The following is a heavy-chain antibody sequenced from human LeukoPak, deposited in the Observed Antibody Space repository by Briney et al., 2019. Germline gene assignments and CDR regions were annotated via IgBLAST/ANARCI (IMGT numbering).Heavy chain of an antibody. J-gene: IGHJ4*02. CDR3: ARSPNYCSSTSCYTARYSYYFDY. Sequence: GSLRLSCAASGFTFSSYAMSWIRQPPGKGLEWIGEINHSGSTNYNPSLKSRVTISVDTSKNQFSLKLSSVTAADTAVYYCARSPNYCSSTSCYTARYSYYFDYWGQGTLVTVSS. CDR2: INHSGST. D-gene: IGHD2-2*02. CDR1: GFTFSSYA. V-gene: IGHV4-34*01.